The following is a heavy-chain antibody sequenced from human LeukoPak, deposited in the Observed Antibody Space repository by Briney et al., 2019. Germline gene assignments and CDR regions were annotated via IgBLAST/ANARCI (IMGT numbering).Heavy chain of an antibody. Sequence: ASVKVSCKASGYTFTGYYMHWVRQAPGQGLEWMGWINPNSGGTNYAQRFQGRVTMTRDTSISTAYMELSRLRSDDTAVYYCAKGKASGWYIVDYWGQGTLVTVSS. V-gene: IGHV1-2*02. D-gene: IGHD6-19*01. CDR2: INPNSGGT. J-gene: IGHJ4*02. CDR1: GYTFTGYY. CDR3: AKGKASGWYIVDY.